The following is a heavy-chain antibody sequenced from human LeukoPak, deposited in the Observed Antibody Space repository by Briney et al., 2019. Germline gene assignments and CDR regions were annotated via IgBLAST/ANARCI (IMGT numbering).Heavy chain of an antibody. D-gene: IGHD4-11*01. CDR2: IYPDDSAT. CDR1: GYSFTRYW. Sequence: PGESLKISSKGSGYSFTRYWIGWVRQMPGKGVEWMGIIYPDDSATNCRPSFQGQVTISADKSISTAYLQWSSLKASDTAMYYYARLAVDYSNYVGWFDPWGQGTLVTVSS. CDR3: ARLAVDYSNYVGWFDP. V-gene: IGHV5-51*01. J-gene: IGHJ5*02.